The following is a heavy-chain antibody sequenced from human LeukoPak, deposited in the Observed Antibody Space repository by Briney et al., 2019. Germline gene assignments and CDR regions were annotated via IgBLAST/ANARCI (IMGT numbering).Heavy chain of an antibody. CDR3: VRGDYGDYTLFDY. CDR2: IYSGGST. CDR1: GFTVSSNY. J-gene: IGHJ4*02. V-gene: IGHV3-53*01. D-gene: IGHD4-17*01. Sequence: GGSLRLSCAASGFTVSSNYMSWVRQAPGKGLEWVSVIYSGGSTYYADSVKGRFTISRDNSKNTLYLQMNSLRAEDTAVYYCVRGDYGDYTLFDYWGQGTLVTVSS.